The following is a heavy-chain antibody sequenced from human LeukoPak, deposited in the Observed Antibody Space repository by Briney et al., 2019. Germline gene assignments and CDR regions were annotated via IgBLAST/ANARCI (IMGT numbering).Heavy chain of an antibody. J-gene: IGHJ4*02. D-gene: IGHD5-24*01. CDR2: MNPNSGNT. CDR1: GYTFKNYD. CDR3: ARATPGGLHGYSFDY. V-gene: IGHV1-8*02. Sequence: ASVKASCKASGYTFKNYDINWVRQATGQGLEWMGWMNPNSGNTGFAQKFQDRVSMTRDTSINTAYVELTSLRSGDTAVYYCARATPGGLHGYSFDYWGQGTVVTVYS.